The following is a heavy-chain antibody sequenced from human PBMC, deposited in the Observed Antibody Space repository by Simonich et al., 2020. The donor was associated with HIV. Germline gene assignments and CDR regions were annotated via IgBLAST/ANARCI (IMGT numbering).Heavy chain of an antibody. V-gene: IGHV4-34*01. D-gene: IGHD3-3*01. Sequence: QVQLQQWGAGLLKPSETLSLTCAGYGGSFSGYYWSWIRQSPGRGLEWMGEINRSGRANYNQSLKSRVTIAVDTSKNQFSVKLSSVTVADTAVYYCARRTTAYYNFWSGYYFDYWGQGTQVTVSS. CDR2: INRSGRA. J-gene: IGHJ4*02. CDR1: GGSFSGYY. CDR3: ARRTTAYYNFWSGYYFDY.